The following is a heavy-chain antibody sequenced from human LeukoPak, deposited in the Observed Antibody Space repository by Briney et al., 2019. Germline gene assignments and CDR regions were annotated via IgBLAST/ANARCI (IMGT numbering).Heavy chain of an antibody. V-gene: IGHV1-46*01. Sequence: ASVKVSCKASGYSFISFYIHWVRQAPGQGLEWMGVINPSGGSAAYAQQFQGRVTMTRDTSTSTVYMELSSLRSEDTAVYYCARHSLIGTTPFDYWGQGTLVTVSS. J-gene: IGHJ4*02. CDR2: INPSGGSA. D-gene: IGHD1-20*01. CDR3: ARHSLIGTTPFDY. CDR1: GYSFISFY.